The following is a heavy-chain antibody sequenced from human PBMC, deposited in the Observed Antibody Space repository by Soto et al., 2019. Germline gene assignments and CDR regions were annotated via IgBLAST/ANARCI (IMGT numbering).Heavy chain of an antibody. V-gene: IGHV3-23*01. CDR2: ITGSGGST. CDR1: GFTFDSYA. CDR3: VRILNTSISPVGYFDY. J-gene: IGHJ4*02. D-gene: IGHD2-2*01. Sequence: EVQLLESGGGLVQPGGSLRLSCAASGFTFDSYAMTWVRQSPGKGPEWVSSITGSGGSTYYVDSVKGRLTISRDNSKNTLYLQMNSLRVEDTAVYYCVRILNTSISPVGYFDYWGQGTLVTVSS.